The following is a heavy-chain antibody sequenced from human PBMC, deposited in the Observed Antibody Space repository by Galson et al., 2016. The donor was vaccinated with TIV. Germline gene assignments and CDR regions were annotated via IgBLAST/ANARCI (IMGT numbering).Heavy chain of an antibody. CDR3: ARDLADNSDYYPTPFDF. V-gene: IGHV3-48*03. D-gene: IGHD3-22*01. J-gene: IGHJ4*02. CDR1: GFTFSNYE. CDR2: ISRSDTTI. Sequence: SLRLSCAASGFTFSNYEMNWVRQGPGKGLEWVSHISRSDTTIYYADSVKGRFTISRDNARNSLYLQMNSLRAEDTAVYYCARDLADNSDYYPTPFDFWGQGTLVTVSS.